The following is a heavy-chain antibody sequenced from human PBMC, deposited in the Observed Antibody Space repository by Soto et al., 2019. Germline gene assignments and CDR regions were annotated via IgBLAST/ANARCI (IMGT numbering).Heavy chain of an antibody. CDR2: IYYSGST. CDR3: ARQLRFTGFDY. D-gene: IGHD3-3*01. Sequence: SETLSLTCTVSGGSISSSSYYWGWIRQPPGKGLEWIGSIYYSGSTYYNPSLKSRVTISVDTSKNQFSLKLSSVTAADTAVYYCARQLRFTGFDYWGQGTLVTVSS. CDR1: GGSISSSSYY. J-gene: IGHJ4*02. V-gene: IGHV4-39*01.